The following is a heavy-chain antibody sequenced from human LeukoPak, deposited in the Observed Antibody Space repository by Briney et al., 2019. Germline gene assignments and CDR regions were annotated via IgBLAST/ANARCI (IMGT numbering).Heavy chain of an antibody. V-gene: IGHV4-34*01. CDR2: IKHSGST. CDR1: GGSFSGYY. D-gene: IGHD5-12*01. J-gene: IGHJ4*02. CDR3: ARWPGYAVH. Sequence: NASETLSPTCAAHGGSFSGYYWSWLRQHPGKGLEWTGEIKHSGSTNYKPSLKSRATISVGTSKKQFSRKRRPMTAADTAVYYCARWPGYAVHWGQGTLVTVSS.